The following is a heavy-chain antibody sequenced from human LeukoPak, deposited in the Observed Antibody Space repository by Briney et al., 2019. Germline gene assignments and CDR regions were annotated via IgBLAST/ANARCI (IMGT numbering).Heavy chain of an antibody. D-gene: IGHD3-22*01. J-gene: IGHJ4*02. CDR2: ISSSGRTI. CDR1: GFTFGDYY. CDR3: ARHYYHSSGHRGY. Sequence: GGSLRLSCAASGFTFGDYYMSWIRQAPGKGLEWLSYISSSGRTIYYADSVKGRFTISRDNAKNSLYLQMNSLRVEDTAVYYCARHYYHSSGHRGYWGQGTLVTVSS. V-gene: IGHV3-11*01.